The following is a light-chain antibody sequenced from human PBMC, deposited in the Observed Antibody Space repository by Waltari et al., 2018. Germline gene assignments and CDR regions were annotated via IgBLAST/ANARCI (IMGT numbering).Light chain of an antibody. Sequence: DIVLTQSPATLSLSPGQSATLSCRASQSVSSYLAWYQQKPGQAPRLLMYDASNRATGIPARFSGSGSGTDFTLTISSLEPEDFAVYYCQHRSNWPLYTFGQGTKLEIK. V-gene: IGKV3-11*01. J-gene: IGKJ2*01. CDR2: DAS. CDR1: QSVSSY. CDR3: QHRSNWPLYT.